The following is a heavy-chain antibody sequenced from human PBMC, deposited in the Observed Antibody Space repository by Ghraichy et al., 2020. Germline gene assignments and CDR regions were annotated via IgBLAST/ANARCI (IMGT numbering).Heavy chain of an antibody. J-gene: IGHJ4*02. Sequence: GESLNISCAASGFSLSDYYMSWIRQAPGKGLEWVSNIGSSDTISYTDSVKGRFTISRDNAKNSLYLQMNSLRVEDTAVYYCARVWGLGGSGTYYDSWGQGTLVTVSS. CDR2: IGSSDTI. CDR1: GFSLSDYY. CDR3: ARVWGLGGSGTYYDS. V-gene: IGHV3-11*01. D-gene: IGHD3-10*01.